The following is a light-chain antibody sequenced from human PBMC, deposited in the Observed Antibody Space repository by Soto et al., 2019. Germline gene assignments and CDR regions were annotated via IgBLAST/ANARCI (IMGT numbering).Light chain of an antibody. Sequence: EIVMTQSPVTLSVSPGERVTLSCRASQSVGSNVAWYQQKPGQAPRLLIYGASTRATDIPARFSGSGSGTEFSLTISSLQSEDFGFFYCQQYNNWPPFTFGPGTKVDIK. CDR3: QQYNNWPPFT. CDR2: GAS. CDR1: QSVGSN. J-gene: IGKJ3*01. V-gene: IGKV3-15*01.